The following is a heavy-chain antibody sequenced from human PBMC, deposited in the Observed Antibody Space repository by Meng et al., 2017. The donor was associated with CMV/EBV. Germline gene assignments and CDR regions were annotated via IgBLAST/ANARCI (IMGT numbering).Heavy chain of an antibody. Sequence: GESLKISCAASGFTFSSYAMHWVRQAPGKGLEYVSAISSNGGSTYYADSVKGRFTISRDNSKNTLYLQMGSLRAEDMAVYYCARGSCSNISCPYGMDVWGQGTTVTVSS. J-gene: IGHJ6*02. CDR3: ARGSCSNISCPYGMDV. CDR2: ISSNGGST. CDR1: GFTFSSYA. V-gene: IGHV3-64*02. D-gene: IGHD2-2*01.